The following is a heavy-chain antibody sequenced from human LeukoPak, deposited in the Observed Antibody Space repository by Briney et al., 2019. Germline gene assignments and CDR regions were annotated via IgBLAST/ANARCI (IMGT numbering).Heavy chain of an antibody. CDR1: SGSFSGYY. CDR2: IKDGGLT. D-gene: IGHD3-10*01. CDR3: VRGFSGVVGDH. J-gene: IGHJ4*02. Sequence: PPETLSLTCTVYSGSFSGYYWSWIRLPPGKGLEWIGEIKDGGLTNYNPSLRSRATISKDTSNNRLSLKLHSATAADTAVYYCVRGFSGVVGDHWGQGSLVTVSS. V-gene: IGHV4-34*01.